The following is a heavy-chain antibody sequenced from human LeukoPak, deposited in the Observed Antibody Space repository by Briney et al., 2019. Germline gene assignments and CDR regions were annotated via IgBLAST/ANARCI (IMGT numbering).Heavy chain of an antibody. V-gene: IGHV1-18*01. CDR3: ARDSGTRTGYYFDY. J-gene: IGHJ4*02. D-gene: IGHD1-7*01. Sequence: ASVKVSCKTSGYTFSSYGVTWVQQAPGQGLEWMGWISAYNGQTNYAQKLQGRVTMTTDTSTSTAYMELRSLRSDDTAVYYCARDSGTRTGYYFDYWGQGTLVTVSS. CDR1: GYTFSSYG. CDR2: ISAYNGQT.